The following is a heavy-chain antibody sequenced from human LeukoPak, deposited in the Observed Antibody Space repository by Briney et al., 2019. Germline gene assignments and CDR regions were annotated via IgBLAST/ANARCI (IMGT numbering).Heavy chain of an antibody. Sequence: SETLSLTCTVSGGSISSYYWSWIRQPPGKGLEWIGYIYYSGSTNYNPSLKSRVTISVDTSKNQFSLKLSSVTAADTAVYYCARGATKSNYAWVYWGQGTLVTVSS. CDR1: GGSISSYY. V-gene: IGHV4-59*01. CDR3: ARGATKSNYAWVY. J-gene: IGHJ4*02. CDR2: IYYSGST. D-gene: IGHD4-11*01.